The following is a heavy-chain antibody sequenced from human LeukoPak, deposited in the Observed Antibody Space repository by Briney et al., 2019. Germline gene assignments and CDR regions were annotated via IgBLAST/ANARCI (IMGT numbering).Heavy chain of an antibody. D-gene: IGHD3-3*01. J-gene: IGHJ4*02. CDR1: GFTFGDYV. V-gene: IGHV3-49*04. CDR3: TTDLSQEATIFGVEDFDY. CDR2: IRSKAYGGTT. Sequence: PGGSLRLSCTASGFTFGDYVMSWVRQAPGKGLEWVGFIRSKAYGGTTKNAASVKGRFTISRDDSRSIAYLQMNSLKTEDTAVYYCTTDLSQEATIFGVEDFDYWGQGTLVTVSS.